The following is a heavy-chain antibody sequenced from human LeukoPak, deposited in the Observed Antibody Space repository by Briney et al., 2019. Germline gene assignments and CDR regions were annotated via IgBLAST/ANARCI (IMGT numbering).Heavy chain of an antibody. V-gene: IGHV4-59*01. Sequence: PSETLSLTCTVSGGSISSYYWSWIRQPPGKGLEWIGYIYYSGSTNYNPSLKSRVTISVDTSKNQFSLKLSSVTAADTAVYYCARDLGRSGAMIGFDYWGQGTLVTVSS. CDR1: GGSISSYY. D-gene: IGHD3-22*01. CDR2: IYYSGST. J-gene: IGHJ4*02. CDR3: ARDLGRSGAMIGFDY.